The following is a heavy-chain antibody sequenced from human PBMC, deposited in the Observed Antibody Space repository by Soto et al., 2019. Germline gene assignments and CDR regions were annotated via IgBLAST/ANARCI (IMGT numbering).Heavy chain of an antibody. CDR1: CGSISRGGYS. CDR2: IYHSGST. J-gene: IGHJ4*02. CDR3: ARAPVGLDTISYFDY. D-gene: IGHD3-3*01. V-gene: IGHV4-30-2*05. Sequence: PSATLARTCAVSCGSISRGGYSCSCIGQPPGKGLEWIGYIYHSGSTYYRPSLESRMHMSLDATRNHYSLRLTSVTAADTAVYFCARAPVGLDTISYFDYWGQGKLVTVSS.